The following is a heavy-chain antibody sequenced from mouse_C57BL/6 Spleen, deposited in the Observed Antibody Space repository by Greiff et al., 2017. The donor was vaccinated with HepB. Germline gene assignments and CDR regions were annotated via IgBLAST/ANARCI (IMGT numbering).Heavy chain of an antibody. J-gene: IGHJ1*03. CDR1: GFSLTSYG. CDR2: IWSGGST. V-gene: IGHV2-2*01. CDR3: ARGSNWDVGGYFDV. D-gene: IGHD4-1*01. Sequence: QVQLQQSGPGLVQPSQRPSITCTVSGFSLTSYGVHWVRQSPGKGLEWLGVIWSGGSTDYNAAFISRLSISKDNSKSQVFFKMNSLQADDTAIYYCARGSNWDVGGYFDVWGTGTTVTVSS.